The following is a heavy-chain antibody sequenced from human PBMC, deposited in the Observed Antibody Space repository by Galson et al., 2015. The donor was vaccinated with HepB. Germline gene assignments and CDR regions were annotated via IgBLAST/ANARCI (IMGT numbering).Heavy chain of an antibody. CDR2: IYYSGST. CDR1: GGSISSSSYY. Sequence: SETLSLTCTVSGGSISSSSYYWGWIRQPPGKGLEWIGSIYYSGSTYYNPSLKSRVTISVDTSKNQFSLKLSSVAAADTAVYYCASSKFDYYDSSGYFDYWGQGTLVTVSS. D-gene: IGHD3-22*01. J-gene: IGHJ4*02. CDR3: ASSKFDYYDSSGYFDY. V-gene: IGHV4-39*01.